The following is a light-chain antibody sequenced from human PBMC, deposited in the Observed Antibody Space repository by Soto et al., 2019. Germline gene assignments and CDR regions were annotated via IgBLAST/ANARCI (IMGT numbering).Light chain of an antibody. CDR1: SSDIGGYNY. CDR2: EVN. CDR3: SSYAGSNNWI. V-gene: IGLV2-8*01. Sequence: QSVLTQPPSASGSPGQSVTISCTGTSSDIGGYNYVSWYQQHPGKTPKVIIYEVNKWPSGVPDRFSGSKSGNTASLTVSGLQAEDEADYYCSSYAGSNNWIFGGGTKLTVL. J-gene: IGLJ2*01.